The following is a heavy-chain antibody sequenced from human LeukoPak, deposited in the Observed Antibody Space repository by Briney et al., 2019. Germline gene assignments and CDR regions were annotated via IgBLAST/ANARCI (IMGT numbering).Heavy chain of an antibody. CDR1: GFTFSSYA. CDR3: AKEIEVAGQGVSDY. J-gene: IGHJ4*02. D-gene: IGHD6-19*01. V-gene: IGHV3-23*01. CDR2: ITGTGEGT. Sequence: GGSLRLSCAASGFTFSSYAMSWVRQAPGKGLERVSAITGTGEGTYYTGSVKGRFTISRDNSKNTVYLHMSSLRAEDTALYYCAKEIEVAGQGVSDYWGQGTLVTVSS.